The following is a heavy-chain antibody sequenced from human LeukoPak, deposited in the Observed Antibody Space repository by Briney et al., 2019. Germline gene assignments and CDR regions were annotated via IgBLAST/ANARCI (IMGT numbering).Heavy chain of an antibody. V-gene: IGHV3-7*01. CDR2: IKQDGSEK. CDR1: GFTFSSYW. CDR3: ARDFLMDV. Sequence: GGSLRLSCAASGFTFSSYWVSWVRQAPGKGLEWVANIKQDGSEKYYVDSVKGRFTISRDNAKNSLYLQMNSLRAEDTAVYYCARDFLMDVWGKGTTVTVSS. J-gene: IGHJ6*03.